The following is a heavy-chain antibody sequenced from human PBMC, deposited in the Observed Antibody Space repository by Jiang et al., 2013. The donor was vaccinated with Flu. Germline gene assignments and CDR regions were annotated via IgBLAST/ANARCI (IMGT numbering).Heavy chain of an antibody. CDR2: IYYSGST. J-gene: IGHJ6*02. V-gene: IGHV4-61*01. Sequence: GSGLVKPSETLSLTCTVSGGSVSSGSYYWSWIRQPPGKGLEWIGYIYYSGSTNYNPSLKSRVTISVDTSKNQFSLKLSSVTAADTAVYYCARLNWNDVHNYGMDVWGQGTTVTVSS. D-gene: IGHD1-1*01. CDR1: GGSVSSGSYY. CDR3: ARLNWNDVHNYGMDV.